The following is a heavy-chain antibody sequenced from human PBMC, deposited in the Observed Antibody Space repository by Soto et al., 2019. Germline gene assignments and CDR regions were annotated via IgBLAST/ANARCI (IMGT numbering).Heavy chain of an antibody. CDR1: GFTFSDYY. V-gene: IGHV3-11*05. D-gene: IGHD2-8*01. CDR3: ATDNGGTFDY. CDR2: ISKSSTSS. J-gene: IGHJ4*02. Sequence: QVLLVESGGALVKPGGSLRLSCAASGFTFSDYYMSWIRQPPGKGLEWVSYISKSSTSSNYGDSMKGRFTISRDNAKNSLYLSSNSLCPEDTTLYYCATDNGGTFDYWGQGTLVTVSS.